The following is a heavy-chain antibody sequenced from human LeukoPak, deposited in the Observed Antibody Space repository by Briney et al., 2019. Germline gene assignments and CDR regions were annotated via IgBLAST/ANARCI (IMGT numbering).Heavy chain of an antibody. CDR2: IYPGDSDT. Sequence: GESLKISCKGSGYSFTSYWIGWVRQMPGKGLEWMGIIYPGDSDTRYSPSFQGQVTISADKSISTAYLQWSSLKASDTAMYYCARRTPYSSGWFGYMDVWGQGTTVTVSS. D-gene: IGHD6-19*01. J-gene: IGHJ6*02. CDR1: GYSFTSYW. CDR3: ARRTPYSSGWFGYMDV. V-gene: IGHV5-51*01.